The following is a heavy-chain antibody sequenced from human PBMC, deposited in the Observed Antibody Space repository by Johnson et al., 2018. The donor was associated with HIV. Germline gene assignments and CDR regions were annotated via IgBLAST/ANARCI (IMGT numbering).Heavy chain of an antibody. V-gene: IGHV3-30*04. J-gene: IGHJ3*02. CDR1: GFTFSSYA. CDR3: AKVYSSSVPAPGI. CDR2: ISYDGSNK. Sequence: QVQLVESGGGVVQPGRSLRLSCAASGFTFSSYAMHWVRQAPGKGLEWVAVISYDGSNKYYADSVKGRFTISRDNSKNTLYLQMNSLRAEDTAVYYCAKVYSSSVPAPGIWGQGTIVTVSS. D-gene: IGHD6-6*01.